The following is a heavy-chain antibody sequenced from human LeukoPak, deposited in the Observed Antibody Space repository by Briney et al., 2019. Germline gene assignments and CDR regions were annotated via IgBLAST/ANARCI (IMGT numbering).Heavy chain of an antibody. V-gene: IGHV3-15*01. CDR3: TTVYRPNYYDSSASRDY. Sequence: GGSLRLSCAASGFTFSNAWMSWVRQAPWKGLEWVGRIKSKTDGGTTDYAAPVKGRFTISRDDSKNTLYLQMNSLKTEDTAVYYCTTVYRPNYYDSSASRDYWGQGTLVTVSS. CDR1: GFTFSNAW. D-gene: IGHD3-22*01. J-gene: IGHJ4*02. CDR2: IKSKTDGGTT.